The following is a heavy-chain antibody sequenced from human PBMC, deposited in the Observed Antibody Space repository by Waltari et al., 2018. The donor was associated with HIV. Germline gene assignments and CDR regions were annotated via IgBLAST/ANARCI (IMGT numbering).Heavy chain of an antibody. CDR2: ISSSGRTI. V-gene: IGHV3-48*02. D-gene: IGHD5-18*01. J-gene: IGHJ4*02. CDR3: ARGIELWSPFDY. Sequence: EVQLVESGGGLIQPGGSLRLSCAPPGFTFRDYSLNWVRQAPGKGLEWISFISSSGRTIYYADSVKGRFTISRDNAKNSLGLQMNSLRDEDTAVYYCARGIELWSPFDYWGQGTLVTVSS. CDR1: GFTFRDYS.